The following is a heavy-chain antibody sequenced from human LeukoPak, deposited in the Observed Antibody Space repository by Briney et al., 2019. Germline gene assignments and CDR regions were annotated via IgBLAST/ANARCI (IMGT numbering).Heavy chain of an antibody. V-gene: IGHV1-2*02. J-gene: IGHJ5*02. D-gene: IGHD6-13*01. CDR1: GHTFTGYY. Sequence: ASVKVSFKCSGHTFTGYYIHCVRQAPGQGLEWMGWIDANSGGTNYAQKFQGRVTMTRDTSISTAYMELSRLTSADTAVYRCATPSSSSWYGFDPWGQGTLVTVSS. CDR2: IDANSGGT. CDR3: ATPSSSSWYGFDP.